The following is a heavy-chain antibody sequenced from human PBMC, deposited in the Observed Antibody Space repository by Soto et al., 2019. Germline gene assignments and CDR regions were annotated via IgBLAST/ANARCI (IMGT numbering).Heavy chain of an antibody. CDR1: GFTFSDHG. Sequence: QVQLVESGGGVVQPGRSQRLSCAVSGFTFSDHGMHWVRQAPGKGLEWVAVMWYDGSNKYYADSVKGRFSISRDNSKNTLYLHMSSLRGEDTAVYYCARDSAGKTDWGLRGAFDFWGQGTMVTVSS. D-gene: IGHD7-27*01. CDR2: MWYDGSNK. J-gene: IGHJ3*01. CDR3: ARDSAGKTDWGLRGAFDF. V-gene: IGHV3-33*01.